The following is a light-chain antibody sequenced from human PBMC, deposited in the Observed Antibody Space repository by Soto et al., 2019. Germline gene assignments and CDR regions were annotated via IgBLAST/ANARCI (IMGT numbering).Light chain of an antibody. J-gene: IGKJ5*01. CDR3: QQYDNWPPIT. Sequence: VFTQSPATLSVSPGERATLSCRASQSVSSKLAWYQQKHGQAPRLLLYGASTRATGIPARFSGSGSGTELTLTISSLQSEDFAVYYCQQYDNWPPITFGQGTRLEIK. CDR1: QSVSSK. V-gene: IGKV3-15*01. CDR2: GAS.